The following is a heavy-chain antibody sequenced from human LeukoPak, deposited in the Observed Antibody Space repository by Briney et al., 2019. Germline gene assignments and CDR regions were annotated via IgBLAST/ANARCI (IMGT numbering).Heavy chain of an antibody. CDR3: ARVVWGGDFHYSLDV. CDR2: ISYTGST. V-gene: IGHV4-59*08. J-gene: IGHJ6*03. Sequence: SETLSLTCTVSNGSISSYYWNWIRQPPGKGLEWIGYISYTGSTNYNPSLRSRVTISIDTSENQFSLKLSSVTAADTAVYYCARVVWGGDFHYSLDVWGKGTTVIVSS. CDR1: NGSISSYY. D-gene: IGHD7-27*01.